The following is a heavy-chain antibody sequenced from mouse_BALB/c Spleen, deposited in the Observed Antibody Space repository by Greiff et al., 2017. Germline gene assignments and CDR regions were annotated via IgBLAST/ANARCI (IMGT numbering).Heavy chain of an antibody. J-gene: IGHJ4*01. D-gene: IGHD2-10*01. CDR2: IWRGGST. CDR3: AKKEGPYYGLYYYAMDY. V-gene: IGHV2-5-1*01. Sequence: QVQLKESGPSLVQPSQSLSITCPVSGFSLTSYGVHWVRQSPGKGLEWLGVIWRGGSTDYTAAFMSRLSLTKDNSKSQVFFKMNSLQADDTAIYYCAKKEGPYYGLYYYAMDYWGQGTSVTVSS. CDR1: GFSLTSYG.